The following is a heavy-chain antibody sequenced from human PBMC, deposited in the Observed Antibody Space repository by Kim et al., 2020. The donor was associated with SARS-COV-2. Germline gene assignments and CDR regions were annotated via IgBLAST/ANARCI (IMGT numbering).Heavy chain of an antibody. D-gene: IGHD2-2*01. V-gene: IGHV3-21*01. CDR1: GFTFSSYS. CDR2: ISSSSSYI. Sequence: GGSLRLSCAASGFTFSSYSMNWVRQAPGKGLEWVSSISSSSSYIYYADSVKGRFTISRDNAKNSLYLQMNSLRAEDTAVYYCASAHCSSTSCYPYYYYGMDVWGQGTTVTVSS. J-gene: IGHJ6*02. CDR3: ASAHCSSTSCYPYYYYGMDV.